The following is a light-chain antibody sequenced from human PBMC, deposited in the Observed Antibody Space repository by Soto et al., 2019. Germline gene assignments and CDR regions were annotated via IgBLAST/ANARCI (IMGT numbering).Light chain of an antibody. CDR1: QSITNY. J-gene: IGKJ2*01. CDR3: LQSFSSPYT. Sequence: DIQMTQSPSSLSASVGDRVTISCRASQSITNYLNWYDQRPGKPPQVLLHAASGLQSGVPSRFRGSRSGTHFTLTLSGLQPEGFGTYYGLQSFSSPYTFRQGTKLDLK. V-gene: IGKV1-39*01. CDR2: AAS.